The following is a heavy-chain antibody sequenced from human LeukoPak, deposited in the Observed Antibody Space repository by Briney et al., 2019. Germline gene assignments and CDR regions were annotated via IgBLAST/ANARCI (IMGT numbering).Heavy chain of an antibody. CDR3: ARRANSSSTFDY. J-gene: IGHJ4*02. CDR1: SDSISSSNW. D-gene: IGHD6-6*01. Sequence: SETLSLTCAVSSDSISSSNWWSWVRQPPGKGLEWIGEIYHSGSTNYNPSLKSRVTISVDTSKNQFSLKLSSVTAADTAVYYCARRANSSSTFDYWGQGTLVTVSS. V-gene: IGHV4-4*02. CDR2: IYHSGST.